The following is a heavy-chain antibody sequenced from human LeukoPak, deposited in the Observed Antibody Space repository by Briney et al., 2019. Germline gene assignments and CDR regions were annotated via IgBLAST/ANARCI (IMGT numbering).Heavy chain of an antibody. CDR3: ARAQYSSGWYGLPGGCYYYGMDV. J-gene: IGHJ6*02. CDR1: GFTFSSYE. CDR2: ISSIGSTI. Sequence: PGGSLRHSCAASGFTFSSYEMNWVRQAPGKGLEWVSYISSIGSTIYYADSVKGRFTISRDNAKNSLYLQMNSLRAEDTAVYYCARAQYSSGWYGLPGGCYYYGMDVWGQGTTVTVSS. V-gene: IGHV3-48*03. D-gene: IGHD6-19*01.